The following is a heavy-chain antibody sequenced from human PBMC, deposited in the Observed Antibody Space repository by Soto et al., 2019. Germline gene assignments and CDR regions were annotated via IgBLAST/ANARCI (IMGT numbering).Heavy chain of an antibody. Sequence: EVQLLESGGDLVHPGGTLILSCVGSGYPFGDYAMRWVRQAPGKGLEWVSAIGPFGAHAPAYAASVKGRFTISRDNSRNILYLQITTLKAGDTGVYYRARDSIPYNGRDDAFDLWGQGTVVTVSS. V-gene: IGHV3-23*01. CDR1: GYPFGDYA. CDR3: ARDSIPYNGRDDAFDL. J-gene: IGHJ3*01. CDR2: IGPFGAHAP. D-gene: IGHD1-20*01.